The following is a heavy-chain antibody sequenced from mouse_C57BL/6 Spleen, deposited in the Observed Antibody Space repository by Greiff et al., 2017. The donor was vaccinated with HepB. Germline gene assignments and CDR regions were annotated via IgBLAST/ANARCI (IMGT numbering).Heavy chain of an antibody. CDR1: GYTFTSYW. D-gene: IGHD3-1*01. CDR2: IDPSDSET. CDR3: ARGGGLWSAY. J-gene: IGHJ3*01. V-gene: IGHV1-52*01. Sequence: QVQLQQPGAELVRPGSSVKLSCKASGYTFTSYWMHWVKQRPIQGLEWIGNIDPSDSETHYNQKFKDKATLTVDKSSSTAYMQLSSLTSEDSAVYYCARGGGLWSAYWGQGTLVTVSA.